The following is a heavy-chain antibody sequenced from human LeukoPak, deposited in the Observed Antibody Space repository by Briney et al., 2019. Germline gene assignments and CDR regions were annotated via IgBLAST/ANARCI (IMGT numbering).Heavy chain of an antibody. D-gene: IGHD2-15*01. Sequence: GGSLRLSCAASGFTFDDYGMSWVRQAPGKGLEWVSGINWNGGSTGYADSVKGRFTISRDNAKNSLYLQMNSLRAEDAAVYYCAKAPVTSCRGAFCYPFDYWGQGTLVTVSS. V-gene: IGHV3-20*04. CDR1: GFTFDDYG. J-gene: IGHJ4*02. CDR2: INWNGGST. CDR3: AKAPVTSCRGAFCYPFDY.